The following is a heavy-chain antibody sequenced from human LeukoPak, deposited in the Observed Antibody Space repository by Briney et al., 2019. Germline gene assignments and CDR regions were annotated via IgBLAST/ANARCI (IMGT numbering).Heavy chain of an antibody. V-gene: IGHV4-59*08. Sequence: SETLSLTCTVSGGSISSYDWSWIRQPPGKGLEWIGYIYYSVSTNYNPSLKSRVTISVDTSNNQFSRNLISVTAADTAVHYFARHMYSGTYYGIDYGGRGPLATVS. D-gene: IGHD1-26*01. CDR3: ARHMYSGTYYGIDY. CDR2: IYYSVST. J-gene: IGHJ4*02. CDR1: GGSISSYD.